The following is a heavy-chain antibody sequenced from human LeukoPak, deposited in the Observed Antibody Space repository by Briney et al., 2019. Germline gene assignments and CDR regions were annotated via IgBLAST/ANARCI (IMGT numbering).Heavy chain of an antibody. CDR1: GGTFSSYA. J-gene: IGHJ6*02. CDR2: IIPIFGTA. D-gene: IGHD3-10*01. Sequence: SVKVSCKASGGTFSSYAINWVRQAPGQGLEWMGGIIPIFGTANYAQKFQGRVTITADESTSIAYMELSSLRSEDTAVYYCATLTLGFGPSYGMDVWGQGTTVTVSS. CDR3: ATLTLGFGPSYGMDV. V-gene: IGHV1-69*13.